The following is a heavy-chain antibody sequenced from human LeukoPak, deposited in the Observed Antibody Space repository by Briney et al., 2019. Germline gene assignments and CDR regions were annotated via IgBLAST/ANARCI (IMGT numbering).Heavy chain of an antibody. V-gene: IGHV3-23*01. CDR3: AIDQRWESPHYLDS. Sequence: GGSLRLSCAASGFTFSSSAMSWVRQVPGKGLEWVSGISASGGSTSYADSVRGRFTISRDNSKNTLYVQMNSLRDEDTAVYYCAIDQRWESPHYLDSWGQGTLVTVSS. CDR2: ISASGGST. D-gene: IGHD1-26*01. CDR1: GFTFSSSA. J-gene: IGHJ4*02.